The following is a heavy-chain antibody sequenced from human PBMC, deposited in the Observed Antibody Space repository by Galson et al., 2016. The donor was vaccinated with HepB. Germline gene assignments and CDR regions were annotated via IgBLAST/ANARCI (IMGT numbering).Heavy chain of an antibody. CDR2: IYHSGTT. CDR1: GGSITSTNW. V-gene: IGHV4-4*02. J-gene: IGHJ4*02. D-gene: IGHD2-2*01. Sequence: ETLSLTCAVSGGSITSTNWWSWVRQPPGTGLEWNGEIYHSGTTNYNPSLKSRVTMSVDKSNNQFSLKLTSVTAADTAVYYCAREGLLGTTSCCKGFDYWGQGALVTVAS. CDR3: AREGLLGTTSCCKGFDY.